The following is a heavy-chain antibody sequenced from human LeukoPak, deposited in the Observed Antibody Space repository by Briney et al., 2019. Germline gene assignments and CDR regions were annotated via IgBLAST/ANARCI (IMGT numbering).Heavy chain of an antibody. CDR1: GFTFSSFG. Sequence: GGSLRLSCAASGFTFSSFGMNWVRQAPGKGLEWVAVIWYDGSETYYADSVKGRFTISRDNSKNTLYLQMNSLRAEDTAVYYCAREQKYVSGSLGAFDIWGQGTMVTVSS. V-gene: IGHV3-33*01. J-gene: IGHJ3*02. D-gene: IGHD3-10*01. CDR2: IWYDGSET. CDR3: AREQKYVSGSLGAFDI.